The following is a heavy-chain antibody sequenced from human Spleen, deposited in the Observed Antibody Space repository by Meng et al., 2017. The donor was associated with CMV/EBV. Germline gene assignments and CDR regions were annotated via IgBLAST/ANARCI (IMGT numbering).Heavy chain of an antibody. CDR1: GGIFSSRA. D-gene: IGHD3-22*01. J-gene: IGHJ5*02. Sequence: SVKVSCKASGGIFSSRAINWVRRAPGQGLEWMGTIIPIFGTTTYSQRFQGRVTINTDESTRTAYMELSRLRSDDTAVYYCARDPDSPMIVVVIPTRGFDPWGQGTLVTVSS. CDR2: IIPIFGTT. CDR3: ARDPDSPMIVVVIPTRGFDP. V-gene: IGHV1-69*05.